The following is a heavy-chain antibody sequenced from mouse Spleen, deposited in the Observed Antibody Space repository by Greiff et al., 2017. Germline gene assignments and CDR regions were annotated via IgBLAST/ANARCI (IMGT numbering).Heavy chain of an antibody. D-gene: IGHD2-3*01. J-gene: IGHJ2*01. Sequence: DVRLVESGGGLVKPGGSLKLSCAASGFTFSSYAMSWVRQTPEKRLEWVAAINSNGGSTYYPDTVKDRFTISRDNAKNTLYLQMSSLRSEDTALYYCARRDGYFDYWGQGTTLTVSS. CDR1: GFTFSSYA. V-gene: IGHV5-6-2*01. CDR2: INSNGGST. CDR3: ARRDGYFDY.